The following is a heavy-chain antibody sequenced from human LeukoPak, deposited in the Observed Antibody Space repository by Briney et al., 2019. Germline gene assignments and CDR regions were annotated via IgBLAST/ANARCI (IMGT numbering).Heavy chain of an antibody. D-gene: IGHD3-10*01. CDR1: GYTFTSYG. CDR2: ISAYNGNT. CDR3: AALRESGSYRPFDY. V-gene: IGHV1-18*01. J-gene: IGHJ4*02. Sequence: ASVKVSCKASGYTFTSYGISWVRQSPGQGLEWRGWISAYNGNTNYAQKLQGRVTMTTDTSTSTAYMELRSLRSDDTAVYYCAALRESGSYRPFDYWGQGTLVTVSS.